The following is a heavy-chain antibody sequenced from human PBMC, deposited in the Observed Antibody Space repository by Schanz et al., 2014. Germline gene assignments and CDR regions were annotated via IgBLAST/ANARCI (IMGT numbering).Heavy chain of an antibody. V-gene: IGHV3-30*04. Sequence: QVQLVESGGGVVQPGRSLRLSCAASGFTFSTSTMHWVRQAPGKGLEWVAILWHDGSKKYYADSVKGRFTVSRDNSKNTLYLQLNSLRAEDTAVYYCARVKYCTITRCYRTETEGIYYMDVWGKGTTVTVSS. CDR2: LWHDGSKK. D-gene: IGHD2-2*01. J-gene: IGHJ6*03. CDR1: GFTFSTST. CDR3: ARVKYCTITRCYRTETEGIYYMDV.